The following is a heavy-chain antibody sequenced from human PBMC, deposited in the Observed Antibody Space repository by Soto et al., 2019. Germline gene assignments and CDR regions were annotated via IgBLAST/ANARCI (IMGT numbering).Heavy chain of an antibody. CDR1: GFTLNVYG. D-gene: IGHD6-13*01. CDR2: IWSDGSNT. J-gene: IGHJ3*01. V-gene: IGHV3-33*01. CDR3: ASDRAGGNALDV. Sequence: GGSLRLSCTSSGFTLNVYGLHWVRQAPGKGLEWLSYIWSDGSNTFYADSVKGRFSVSRDNSENIVFLEMNSLRAEDTAVYFCASDRAGGNALDVCGQGTWVTV.